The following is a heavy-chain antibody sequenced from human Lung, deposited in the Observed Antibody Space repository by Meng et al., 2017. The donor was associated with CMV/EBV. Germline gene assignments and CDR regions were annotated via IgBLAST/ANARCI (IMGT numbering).Heavy chain of an antibody. Sequence: SDTLSLTCAVYGGSFSEYDWSWIRQSPGKGLEWIGEINHSGNTTYNPSLKSRATISIDASKGQFSLKLYSVTAADTAVYYCARRSPDWGLVDWGQETLVTVSS. CDR2: INHSGNT. D-gene: IGHD7-27*01. J-gene: IGHJ4*02. V-gene: IGHV4-34*01. CDR3: ARRSPDWGLVD. CDR1: GGSFSEYD.